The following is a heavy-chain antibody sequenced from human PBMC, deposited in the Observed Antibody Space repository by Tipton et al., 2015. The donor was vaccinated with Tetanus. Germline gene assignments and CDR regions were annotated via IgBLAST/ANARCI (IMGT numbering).Heavy chain of an antibody. D-gene: IGHD2-8*01. V-gene: IGHV4-39*01. Sequence: TLSLTCTVSGGSISSSSFYWGWIRQPPGKELEWIGSIYYSGSTYHNPSLKSRVTISVDTSKNQFSLRLSSVTAADTAVYYCARRQTYCTNGFCPFENWGQGTLVTVSS. CDR3: ARRQTYCTNGFCPFEN. CDR1: GGSISSSSFY. J-gene: IGHJ4*02. CDR2: IYYSGST.